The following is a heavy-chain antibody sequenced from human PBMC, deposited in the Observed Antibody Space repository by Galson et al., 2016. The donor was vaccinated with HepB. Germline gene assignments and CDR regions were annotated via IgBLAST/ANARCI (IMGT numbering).Heavy chain of an antibody. CDR2: IYNSGRT. J-gene: IGHJ5*02. V-gene: IGHV3-53*01. D-gene: IGHD2-2*01. Sequence: SLRLSCAASGFTVSNLYMTWVRQAPGKGLEWVALIYNSGRTTYADSVKGRFIISRDNSKNMMFLQMNNLRAEDTAVSYCATQSASTKCYWCFDPWGQGTLVTVSS. CDR3: ATQSASTKCYWCFDP. CDR1: GFTVSNLY.